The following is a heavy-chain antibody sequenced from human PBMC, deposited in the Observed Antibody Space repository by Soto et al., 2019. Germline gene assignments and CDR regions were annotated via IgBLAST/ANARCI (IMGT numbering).Heavy chain of an antibody. J-gene: IGHJ3*02. V-gene: IGHV4-34*01. D-gene: IGHD3-10*01. Sequence: QVQLQQWGAGLLKPSETLSLTCAVYGGSFSGYYWSWIRQPPGKGLEWIGEINHSGSTNYNPSLKSRVTISVDTSKNQFSLKLGSVTAADTAVYYCARGYRITMVRGVRGNAFDIWGQGTMVTVSS. CDR2: INHSGST. CDR3: ARGYRITMVRGVRGNAFDI. CDR1: GGSFSGYY.